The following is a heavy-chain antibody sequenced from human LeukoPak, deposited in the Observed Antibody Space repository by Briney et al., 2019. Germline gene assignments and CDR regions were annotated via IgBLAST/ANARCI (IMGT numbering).Heavy chain of an antibody. CDR2: VNESGGT. CDR3: AREGGYSYGDAPLHFDH. Sequence: SETLSLTCAVYIDSFSNYHWNWIRQTPAKGMEWIGEVNESGGTNISPSLRSRVILSVDTSKNQFSLKLISVTAADTAVYYCAREGGYSYGDAPLHFDHWGQGILVTVSS. J-gene: IGHJ4*02. D-gene: IGHD5-18*01. CDR1: IDSFSNYH. V-gene: IGHV4-34*01.